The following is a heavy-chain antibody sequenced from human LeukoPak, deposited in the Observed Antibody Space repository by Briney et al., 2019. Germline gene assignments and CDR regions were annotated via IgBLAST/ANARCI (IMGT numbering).Heavy chain of an antibody. V-gene: IGHV1-2*02. CDR2: INPNSGGT. J-gene: IGHJ5*02. D-gene: IGHD2-15*01. Sequence: ASVKVSCKASGYTFTSYGISWVRQAPGQGLEWMGWINPNSGGTNYAQKFQGRVTMTRDTSISTAYMELSRLRSDDTAVYYCARFLPGYAWGQGTLVTVSS. CDR1: GYTFTSYG. CDR3: ARFLPGYA.